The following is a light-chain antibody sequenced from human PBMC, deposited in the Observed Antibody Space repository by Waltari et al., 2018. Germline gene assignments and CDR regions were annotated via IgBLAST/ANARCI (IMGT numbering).Light chain of an antibody. V-gene: IGLV2-14*03. CDR3: SSYTNNTTMI. Sequence: QSALTKPASVSGSPGQSLTISCTGTSSYIGDYNYLSWYQQHPGKAPKLMIYDVTNRPSGISKRFSGSKSGNTASLTISGLQAEDEADYYCSSYTNNTTMIFGGGTKLTVL. CDR1: SSYIGDYNY. J-gene: IGLJ2*01. CDR2: DVT.